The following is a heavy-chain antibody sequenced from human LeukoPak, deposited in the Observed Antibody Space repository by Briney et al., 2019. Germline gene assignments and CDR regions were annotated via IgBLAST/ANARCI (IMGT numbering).Heavy chain of an antibody. CDR2: ISYDGSNK. J-gene: IGHJ6*02. V-gene: IGHV3-30-3*01. CDR1: GFTFSSYA. Sequence: GGSLRLSCAASGFTFSSYAMHWVRQAPGKGLEWVAVISYDGSNKYYADSVRGRFTISRDNSKNTLYLQMNSLRAEDTAVYYCARRIAAAGGNYYYYYGMDVWGQGTTVTVSS. CDR3: ARRIAAAGGNYYYYYGMDV. D-gene: IGHD6-13*01.